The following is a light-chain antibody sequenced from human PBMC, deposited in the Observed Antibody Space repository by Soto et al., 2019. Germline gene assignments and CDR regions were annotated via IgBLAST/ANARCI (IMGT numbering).Light chain of an antibody. CDR2: DVT. V-gene: IGLV2-11*01. CDR3: CSNAASSTYV. Sequence: QSALTQPRSVSGSPGQSVTISCTGTISDVGGYNYVSWYQHHPGKAPKLLISDVTKRPSWVPDRFSGSKSGNTASLTISDLQAEDEADYYCCSNAASSTYVFGSGTKLTVL. J-gene: IGLJ1*01. CDR1: ISDVGGYNY.